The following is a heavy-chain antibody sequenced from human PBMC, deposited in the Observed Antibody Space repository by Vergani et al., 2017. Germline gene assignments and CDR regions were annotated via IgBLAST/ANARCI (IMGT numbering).Heavy chain of an antibody. J-gene: IGHJ3*02. V-gene: IGHV4-59*01. CDR3: ARVQRCSSTSCYSAFDI. CDR1: GGSIISYY. D-gene: IGHD2-2*01. CDR2: IYYSGST. Sequence: QVQLQESGPGLVKPSETLSLTCTVSGGSIISYYWSWIRQPPGKGLEWIGYIYYSGSTNYNPSLTSRVTISVDTSKNQFSLKLSSVTAADTAVYYCARVQRCSSTSCYSAFDIWGQGTMVTVSS.